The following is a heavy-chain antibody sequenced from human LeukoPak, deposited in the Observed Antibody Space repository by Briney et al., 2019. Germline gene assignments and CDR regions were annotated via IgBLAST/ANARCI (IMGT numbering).Heavy chain of an antibody. V-gene: IGHV3-48*02. J-gene: IGHJ4*02. CDR2: ISSTSSTI. Sequence: SGGSLRLSCAASGFTFSSYEMYWVRQAPGKGLEWISYISSTSSTIEYADSVKGRFTISKDNAKNSLYLQMNGLRDEDTAVYYCARSRGNDYWGQGTLVTVSS. CDR3: ARSRGNDY. CDR1: GFTFSSYE.